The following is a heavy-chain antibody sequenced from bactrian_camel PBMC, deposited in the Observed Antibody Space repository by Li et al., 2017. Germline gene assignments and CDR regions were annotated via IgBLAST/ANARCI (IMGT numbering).Heavy chain of an antibody. CDR2: INSGGSST. Sequence: VQLVESGGGLVQPGGSLRLSCAASGFSFNRYVMSWVRQAPGKGLEWVSTINSGGSSTYYADSVKGRFTISRDNAKNTVYLLMNSLKSEDTALYYCVTAARSMWHPDAMTLVIGARGPRSPSP. V-gene: IGHV3S40*01. D-gene: IGHD7*01. J-gene: IGHJ6*01. CDR3: VTAARSMWHPDAMTLV. CDR1: GFSFNRYV.